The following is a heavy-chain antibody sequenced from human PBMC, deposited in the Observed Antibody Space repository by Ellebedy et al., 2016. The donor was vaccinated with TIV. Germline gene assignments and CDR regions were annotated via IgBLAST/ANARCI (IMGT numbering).Heavy chain of an antibody. D-gene: IGHD3-16*01. CDR1: GGSISNSDYY. Sequence: MPSETLSLTCTVSGGSISNSDYYWNWIRQPPGKGLEWIGSIYYSVSAYYNPSLKSRVTVSVDTSKNQFSLNLSSVTAAATAVYYCVTWGQSYGRWGQGSLVTISS. CDR2: IYYSVSA. J-gene: IGHJ4*02. V-gene: IGHV4-39*07. CDR3: VTWGQSYGR.